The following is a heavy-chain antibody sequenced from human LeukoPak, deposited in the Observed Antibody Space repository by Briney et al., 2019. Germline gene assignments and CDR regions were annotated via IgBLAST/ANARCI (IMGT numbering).Heavy chain of an antibody. Sequence: SETLSFTCTVSGGSISSYYWSWIRQPPGKGLEWIGYIYYSGSTNYNPSLKSRVTISVDTSKNQFSLKLSSVTAADTAVYYCARVSYLLHDAFDIWGQGTMVTVSS. V-gene: IGHV4-59*01. CDR3: ARVSYLLHDAFDI. J-gene: IGHJ3*02. CDR2: IYYSGST. CDR1: GGSISSYY. D-gene: IGHD2-15*01.